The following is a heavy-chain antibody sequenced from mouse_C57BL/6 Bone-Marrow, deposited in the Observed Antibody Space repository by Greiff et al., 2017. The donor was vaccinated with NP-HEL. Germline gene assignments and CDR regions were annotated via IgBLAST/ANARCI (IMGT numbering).Heavy chain of an antibody. D-gene: IGHD2-5*01. J-gene: IGHJ3*01. CDR2: IYPRDGST. Sequence: VKLEESDAELVKPGASVKISCKVSGYTFTDHTIHWMKQRPEQGLEWIGYIYPRDGSTKYNEKFKGKATLTADKSSSTAYMQLNSLTSEDSAVYFCAAYSNYGAWFAYWGQGTLVTVSA. CDR1: GYTFTDHT. CDR3: AAYSNYGAWFAY. V-gene: IGHV1-78*01.